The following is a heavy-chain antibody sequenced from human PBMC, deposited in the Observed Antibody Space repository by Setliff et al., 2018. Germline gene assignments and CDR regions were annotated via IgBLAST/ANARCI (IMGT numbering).Heavy chain of an antibody. CDR3: ARYRAVPAALNWFDP. CDR1: GGTFSSYA. Sequence: GASVKVSCKASGGTFSSYAISWVRQAPGQGLEWMGRIIPIFGTANYAQKFQGRVTITADKSTSTAYMELSSLRSEDTAVYYCARYRAVPAALNWFDPWGQGTLVTVSS. CDR2: IIPIFGTA. D-gene: IGHD2-2*01. J-gene: IGHJ5*02. V-gene: IGHV1-69*06.